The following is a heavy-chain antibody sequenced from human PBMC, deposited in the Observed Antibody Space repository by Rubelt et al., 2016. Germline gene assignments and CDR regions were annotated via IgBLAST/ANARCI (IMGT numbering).Heavy chain of an antibody. CDR1: GFSFSDYS. D-gene: IGHD2-2*01. V-gene: IGHV3-48*04. CDR2: ITSGSDII. J-gene: IGHJ4*02. Sequence: EVQLVESGGGLVQPGGSLRLSCAASGFSFSDYSMNWVHQAPGKGQEWLSYITSGSDIIHYADSVKGRLTIARDNAKKSLYLQMNSLRVEDTAVDYCASDRVGWGQGTLVTVSS. CDR3: ASDRVG.